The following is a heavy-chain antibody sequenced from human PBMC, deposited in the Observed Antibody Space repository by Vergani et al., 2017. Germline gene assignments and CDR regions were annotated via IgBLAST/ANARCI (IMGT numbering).Heavy chain of an antibody. CDR1: GFTFSSHA. J-gene: IGHJ4*02. CDR3: AKGGGGY. V-gene: IGHV3-23*01. Sequence: EVQMLESGGDLVQPGGSLRLSCRASGFTFSSHAMSWVRQAPRKGLEWVSAISGSDGSTYYADSVTGRFTISRDNSKNTLYLQMNSLRAEDTAVYYWAKGGGGYWGQGTLVTVSS. CDR2: ISGSDGST. D-gene: IGHD2-15*01.